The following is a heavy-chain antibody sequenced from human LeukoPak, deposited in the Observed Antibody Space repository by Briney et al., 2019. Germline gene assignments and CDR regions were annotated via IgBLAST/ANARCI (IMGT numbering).Heavy chain of an antibody. V-gene: IGHV4-30-4*01. Sequence: SETLSLTCTVSGGSISSGDYYWSWIRQPPGKGLEWIGYIYYSGSTYYNPSLKSRVTISVDTSKNQFSLKLSSVTAADTAVYYCARALEPVPYYYGMDVWGQGTTVTVSS. CDR2: IYYSGST. J-gene: IGHJ6*02. CDR1: GGSISSGDYY. D-gene: IGHD5-24*01. CDR3: ARALEPVPYYYGMDV.